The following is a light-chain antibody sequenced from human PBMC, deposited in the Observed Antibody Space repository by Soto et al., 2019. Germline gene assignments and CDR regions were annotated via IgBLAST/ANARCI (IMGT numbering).Light chain of an antibody. CDR2: EGS. J-gene: IGLJ1*01. Sequence: QSALTQPASVSGSPGQSITISCTGTSSDVGSYNLVSWYQQHPGKAPKLMIYEGSKRPSGVSNRFFGSKSGNTASLTISGLQAEDEADYYCCSYAGSSIFYVFGTGTKLTVL. CDR1: SSDVGSYNL. V-gene: IGLV2-23*01. CDR3: CSYAGSSIFYV.